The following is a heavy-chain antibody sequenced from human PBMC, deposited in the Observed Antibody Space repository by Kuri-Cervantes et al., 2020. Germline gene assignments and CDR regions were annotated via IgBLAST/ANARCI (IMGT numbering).Heavy chain of an antibody. V-gene: IGHV4-30-4*01. D-gene: IGHD1-14*01. CDR2: IYYSGST. Sequence: SETLSLTCTVSGGSISSGDYYWSWIRQPPGKGLEWIGYIYYSGSTYYNPSLKSRVTISVDTSKNQFSPKLSSVTAADTAVYYCARVFRTRPEYYFDYWGQGTLVTVSS. CDR1: GGSISSGDYY. CDR3: ARVFRTRPEYYFDY. J-gene: IGHJ4*02.